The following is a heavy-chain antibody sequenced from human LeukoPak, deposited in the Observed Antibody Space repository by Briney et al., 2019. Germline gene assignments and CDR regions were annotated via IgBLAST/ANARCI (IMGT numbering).Heavy chain of an antibody. V-gene: IGHV3-23*01. CDR1: GFTFSSYA. CDR3: AKDLTLLGVGSAFDH. Sequence: GGSLRLSCAASGFTFSSYAMSWVRQAPGKGLEWVSILSGSGGSTNFADSVKGRFTISRDNSKNTLYLQMNSLRAEDTAIYYCAKDLTLLGVGSAFDHWGQGTLVTVSS. J-gene: IGHJ4*02. CDR2: LSGSGGST. D-gene: IGHD2-21*01.